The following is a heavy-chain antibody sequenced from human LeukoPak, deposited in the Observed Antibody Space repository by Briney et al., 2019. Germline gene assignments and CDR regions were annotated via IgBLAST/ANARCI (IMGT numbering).Heavy chain of an antibody. CDR1: GGSISSGVYY. CDR3: ASQYYDFWSGSPNWFDP. J-gene: IGHJ5*02. V-gene: IGHV4-31*03. Sequence: SETLSLTCTVSGGSISSGVYYWSWIRQHPGKGLEWIGYIYYSGSTYYNPSLKSRVTISVDTSKNQFSLKLSSVTAADTAVYYCASQYYDFWSGSPNWFDPWGQGTLVTVSS. D-gene: IGHD3-3*01. CDR2: IYYSGST.